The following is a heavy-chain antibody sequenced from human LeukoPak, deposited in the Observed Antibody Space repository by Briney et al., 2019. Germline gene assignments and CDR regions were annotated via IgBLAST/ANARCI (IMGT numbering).Heavy chain of an antibody. Sequence: PGGSLRLSCAASGFTFSSYAMSWVRQAPGKGLEWVSAISGSGGSTYYADSVKGRFTISRDNSKNTLYPQMNSLRAEDTAVYYCAKRNYDFWSGYYRRAENHFNYWGQGTLVTVSS. J-gene: IGHJ4*02. CDR2: ISGSGGST. CDR1: GFTFSSYA. V-gene: IGHV3-23*01. D-gene: IGHD3-3*01. CDR3: AKRNYDFWSGYYRRAENHFNY.